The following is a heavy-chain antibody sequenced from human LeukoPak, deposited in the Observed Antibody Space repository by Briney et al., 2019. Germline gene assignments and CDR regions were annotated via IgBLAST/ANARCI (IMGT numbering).Heavy chain of an antibody. J-gene: IGHJ5*02. D-gene: IGHD1-1*01. CDR1: GGTFSSYA. Sequence: SVKVSCKASGGTFSSYAISWVRQAPGQRLEWMGGIIPIFGTANCAQKFQGRVTITADESTSTAYMELSSLRSEDTAVYYCARDPGTTNWFDPWGQGTLVTVSS. CDR3: ARDPGTTNWFDP. CDR2: IIPIFGTA. V-gene: IGHV1-69*13.